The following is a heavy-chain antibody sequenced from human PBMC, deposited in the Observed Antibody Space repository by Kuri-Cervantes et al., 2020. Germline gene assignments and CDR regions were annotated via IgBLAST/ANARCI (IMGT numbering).Heavy chain of an antibody. CDR3: ARVSGYSGSRYYYYMDV. CDR1: GDSIRSSTYY. CDR2: VYYSGYT. D-gene: IGHD6-13*01. Sequence: SETLSLTCSVSGDSIRSSTYYWGWIRQPPGKGLEWIGNVYYSGYTYYTPSLKSRLTISVDTSNNQFSLKLTPVTAADTAVYYCARVSGYSGSRYYYYMDVWGKGTTVTVSS. J-gene: IGHJ6*03. V-gene: IGHV4-39*01.